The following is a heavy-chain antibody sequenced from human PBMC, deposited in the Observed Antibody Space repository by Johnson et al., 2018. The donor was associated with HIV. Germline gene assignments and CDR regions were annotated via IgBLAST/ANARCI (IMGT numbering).Heavy chain of an antibody. J-gene: IGHJ3*02. D-gene: IGHD3-3*01. CDR1: GFTFSTYV. CDR2: IIGNAGST. V-gene: IGHV3-23*01. CDR3: AKDLTYYNFWSGSWGDAFDI. Sequence: VQLLESGGGLVQPGGSLRLSCAASGFTFSTYVMSWVRQAPGKGLEWVSSIIGNAGSTYYAVSVKGLFTISRDNSKNTLYLQMNSLRVEDTAVYYCAKDLTYYNFWSGSWGDAFDIWGQGTMVTVSS.